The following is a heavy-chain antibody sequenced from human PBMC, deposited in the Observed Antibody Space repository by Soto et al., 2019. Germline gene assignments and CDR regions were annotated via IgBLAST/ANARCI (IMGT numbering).Heavy chain of an antibody. CDR3: ARDWGISGWFNWFHP. J-gene: IGHJ5*02. Sequence: QVQLVESGGGVVQPGRSLRLSCAASGFSLNNFGMHWVRQAPGKGLEWVAMLSHDGTITYYGDSVRGRFTVSRDESKNTLYLQMDSLRPEDTAVYYCARDWGISGWFNWFHPWGQGTRVTVSS. D-gene: IGHD6-19*01. CDR2: LSHDGTIT. V-gene: IGHV3-30*03. CDR1: GFSLNNFG.